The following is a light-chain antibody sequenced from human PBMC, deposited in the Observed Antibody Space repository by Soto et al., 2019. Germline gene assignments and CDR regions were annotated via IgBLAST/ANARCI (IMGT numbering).Light chain of an antibody. Sequence: EIVLTQSPATLYLSPGERATLSCRASQSVSSYLAWYQQKPGQAPRLLIYDASNRATGIPARFSGSGSGTDFPLTSRSLEPEDFAVYYCQQRSNWPPYTFGQGTKLEIK. CDR2: DAS. CDR3: QQRSNWPPYT. V-gene: IGKV3-11*01. J-gene: IGKJ2*01. CDR1: QSVSSY.